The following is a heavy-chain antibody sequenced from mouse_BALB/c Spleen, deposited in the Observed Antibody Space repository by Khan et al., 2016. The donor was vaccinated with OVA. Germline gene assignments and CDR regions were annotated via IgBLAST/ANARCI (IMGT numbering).Heavy chain of an antibody. V-gene: IGHV5-17*02. D-gene: IGHD2-3*01. CDR3: ARDGYYYFDY. J-gene: IGHJ2*01. CDR2: ISSGSSTI. CDR1: GFTFSGFG. Sequence: EVELVESGGGLVQPGGSRKLSCAASGFTFSGFGMHWVRQAPEKRLEWVAYISSGSSTIYYADTVKGRFTISRDNPKNTLFLQMTSLRSEDTAMYYCARDGYYYFDYWGQGTTLTVSS.